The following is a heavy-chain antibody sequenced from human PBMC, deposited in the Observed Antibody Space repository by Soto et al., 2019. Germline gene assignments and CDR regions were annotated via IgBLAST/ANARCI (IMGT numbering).Heavy chain of an antibody. V-gene: IGHV2-5*02. J-gene: IGHJ4*02. CDR2: VYWDDDK. CDR3: ATLTDDF. CDR1: GFSLTTGVG. Sequence: ITLEESGPTLVNPTETLTLTCTFSGFSLTTGVGVGWVRQPPGKALEWLALVYWDDDKHYTPSLMSRLTITKDISKGQVVLTMTNMDPVDTATYYCATLTDDFWGPGTLVTVSS.